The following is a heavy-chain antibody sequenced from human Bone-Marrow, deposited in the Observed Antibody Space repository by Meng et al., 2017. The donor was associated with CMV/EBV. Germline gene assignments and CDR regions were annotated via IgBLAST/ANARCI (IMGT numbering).Heavy chain of an antibody. CDR3: ARDAAADSSSWDFDY. D-gene: IGHD6-13*01. CDR1: GFTFTKYW. V-gene: IGHV3-7*01. Sequence: GGSLRLSCAASGFTFTKYWMTWVRQAPGKGLEWVANINEPGTVKHYVDSVKGRFTISRDNAKNSLYLQMNSLRAEDTAVYYCARDAAADSSSWDFDYWGQGTLVTVSS. CDR2: INEPGTVK. J-gene: IGHJ4*02.